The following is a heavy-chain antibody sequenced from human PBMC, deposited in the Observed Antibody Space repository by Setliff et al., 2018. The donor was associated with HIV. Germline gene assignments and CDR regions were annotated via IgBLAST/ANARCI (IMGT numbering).Heavy chain of an antibody. Sequence: PSETLSLTCAVSGYSISSGYYWGWIRQPPGKGLEWVGSIYYTGSTYYNPSLKSRVTISIDTSKNQFSLKLNSVTAADTAMYYCARDGGSSGWYFVLGYSDYWGPGTLVTVSS. D-gene: IGHD6-19*01. V-gene: IGHV4-38-2*02. CDR3: ARDGGSSGWYFVLGYSDY. CDR2: IYYTGST. CDR1: GYSISSGYY. J-gene: IGHJ4*02.